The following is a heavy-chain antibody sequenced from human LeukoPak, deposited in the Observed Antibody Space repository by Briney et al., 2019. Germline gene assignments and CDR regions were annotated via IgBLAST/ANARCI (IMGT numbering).Heavy chain of an antibody. CDR2: IYYSGST. CDR3: ARGASIAAGLHY. V-gene: IGHV4-59*01. CDR1: GGSISSYY. D-gene: IGHD6-6*01. J-gene: IGHJ4*02. Sequence: KSSETLSLTCTVSGGSISSYYWSWIRQPPGKGLEWIGYIYYSGSTNYNPSLKSRVTISVDTSKNQFSLKLSSVTAADTAVYYCARGASIAAGLHYWGQGTLVTVSS.